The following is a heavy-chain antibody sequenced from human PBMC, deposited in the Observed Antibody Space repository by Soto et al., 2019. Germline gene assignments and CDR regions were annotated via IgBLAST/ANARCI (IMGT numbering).Heavy chain of an antibody. Sequence: SVKVSCKASGFTFPSSAVQWVRQARGQRLEWIGWIVVGSGNTNSAQKFQERVTFTRDMSTSTVYVELTSLKLEDTAVYYCAADDMTTFIWGQGTLVTVSS. CDR1: GFTFPSSA. D-gene: IGHD1-1*01. J-gene: IGHJ4*02. CDR2: IVVGSGNT. V-gene: IGHV1-58*01. CDR3: AADDMTTFI.